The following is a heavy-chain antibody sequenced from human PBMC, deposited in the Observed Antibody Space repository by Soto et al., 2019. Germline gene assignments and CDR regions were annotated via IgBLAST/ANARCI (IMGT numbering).Heavy chain of an antibody. CDR1: GVSFSGYY. CDR3: ARGPGYCSSTSCYVYYMDV. V-gene: IGHV4-34*01. CDR2: INHSGST. Sequence: SETLSLTCAVYGVSFSGYYWSWIRQPPGKGLEWIGEINHSGSTNYNPSLKSRVTISVDTSKNQFSLKLSSVTAADTAVYYCARGPGYCSSTSCYVYYMDVWGKGTTVTVSS. J-gene: IGHJ6*03. D-gene: IGHD2-2*01.